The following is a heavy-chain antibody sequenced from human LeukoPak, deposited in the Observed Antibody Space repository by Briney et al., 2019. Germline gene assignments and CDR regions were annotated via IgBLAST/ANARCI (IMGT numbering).Heavy chain of an antibody. J-gene: IGHJ6*03. V-gene: IGHV1-2*02. CDR2: INPNSGGT. CDR1: GSTFTGYY. D-gene: IGHD6-13*01. Sequence: GASVKVSCKASGSTFTGYYMHWVRQPPGQGLEWMGWINPNSGGTNYAQKFQGRVTMTRDTSISTAYMELSRLRSDDTAVYYCARDWYSSSWSYYYYYMDVWGKGTTVTVS. CDR3: ARDWYSSSWSYYYYYMDV.